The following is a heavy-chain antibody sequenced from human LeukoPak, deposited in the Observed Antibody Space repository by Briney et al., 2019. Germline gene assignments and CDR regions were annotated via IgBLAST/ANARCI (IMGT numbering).Heavy chain of an antibody. CDR1: GGSIGSYY. CDR3: ARFTDSSGYGRY. V-gene: IGHV4-59*01. Sequence: SETLSLTCTVSGGSIGSYYWSWTRQPPGKGLEWIGYIYYSGSTNYNPSLKSRVTISVDTSKNQFSLKLSSVTAADTAVYYCARFTDSSGYGRYWGQGTLVTVSS. CDR2: IYYSGST. J-gene: IGHJ4*02. D-gene: IGHD3-22*01.